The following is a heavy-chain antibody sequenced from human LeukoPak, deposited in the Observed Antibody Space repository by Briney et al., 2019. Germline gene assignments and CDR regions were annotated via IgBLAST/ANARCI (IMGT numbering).Heavy chain of an antibody. CDR1: GGTYSSYA. CDR3: ARDGSGYSYGYDY. CDR2: MIPIFGTA. D-gene: IGHD5-18*01. J-gene: IGHJ4*02. V-gene: IGHV1-69*05. Sequence: EASVKVSCKASGGTYSSYAISWVRQAPGQGLEWMGRMIPIFGTANYAQKFQGRVTITTDESTSTAYMELSSVRSEDTAVYYCARDGSGYSYGYDYWGQGTLVTVSS.